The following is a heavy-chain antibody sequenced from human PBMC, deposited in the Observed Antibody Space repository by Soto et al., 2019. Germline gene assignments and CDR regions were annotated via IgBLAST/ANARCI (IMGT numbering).Heavy chain of an antibody. CDR3: AKGGWPLDY. Sequence: QVKLVESAGGVVQPGRSLRLSCAASGFTFPDYAMHWVRQAPGKGLEWVTYISHDGSETYYADSVKGRFTFSRDNSKNTLYLQMNSLRTVDTAVYYCAKGGWPLDYWGQGTLVTVSS. J-gene: IGHJ4*02. V-gene: IGHV3-30*18. D-gene: IGHD2-15*01. CDR1: GFTFPDYA. CDR2: ISHDGSET.